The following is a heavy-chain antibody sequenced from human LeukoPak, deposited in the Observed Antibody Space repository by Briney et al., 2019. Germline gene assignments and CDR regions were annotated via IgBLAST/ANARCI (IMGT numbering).Heavy chain of an antibody. CDR2: IIPILGIA. Sequence: SVKVSCKASGYTFDTYGISWVRQAPGQGLEWMGRIIPILGIANYAQKFQGRVTITADKSTSTAYMELSSLRSEDTAVYYCAGGGYSYGYFDYWGQGTLVTVSS. J-gene: IGHJ4*02. CDR1: GYTFDTYG. V-gene: IGHV1-69*04. CDR3: AGGGYSYGYFDY. D-gene: IGHD5-18*01.